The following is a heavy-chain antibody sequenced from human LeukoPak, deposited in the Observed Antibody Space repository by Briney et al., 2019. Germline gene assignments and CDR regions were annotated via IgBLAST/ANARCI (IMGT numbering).Heavy chain of an antibody. D-gene: IGHD5-24*01. CDR2: INTRGTTI. V-gene: IGHV3-48*03. Sequence: GGSLRLSCAASGSTFSSYEMNWVRQAPGKGLEWVSYINTRGTTIYYADSVKGRFTISRDNAKNSLYLQMNSLRAEDTAVYYCARDLWVATIFPGAFDIWGQGTMVTVSS. CDR1: GSTFSSYE. CDR3: ARDLWVATIFPGAFDI. J-gene: IGHJ3*02.